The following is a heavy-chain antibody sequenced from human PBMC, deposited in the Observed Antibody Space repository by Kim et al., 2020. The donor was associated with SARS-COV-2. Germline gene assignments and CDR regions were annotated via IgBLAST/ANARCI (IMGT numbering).Heavy chain of an antibody. CDR3: ASGLTPGQY. Sequence: GRSTGYADSVKCRFTISRDNAKNTLYLQMNSLRAEDTAVYYCASGLTPGQYWGQGTLVTVSS. CDR2: GRST. V-gene: IGHV3-74*01. D-gene: IGHD2-15*01. J-gene: IGHJ4*02.